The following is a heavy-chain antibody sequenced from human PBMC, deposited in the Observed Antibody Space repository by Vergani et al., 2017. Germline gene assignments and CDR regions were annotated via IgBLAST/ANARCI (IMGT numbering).Heavy chain of an antibody. Sequence: VQLQESGPGLVKPSETLSLTCTVSGGSISSYYWSWIRQPPGKGLEWIGYIYYSGSTNYNPSLKSRVTISVDTSKNQFCLRLSSVTAADTAVYYCARVYPTITMIVLPGWFDPWGQGTLVTVSS. V-gene: IGHV4-59*01. CDR3: ARVYPTITMIVLPGWFDP. CDR1: GGSISSYY. CDR2: IYYSGST. D-gene: IGHD3-22*01. J-gene: IGHJ5*02.